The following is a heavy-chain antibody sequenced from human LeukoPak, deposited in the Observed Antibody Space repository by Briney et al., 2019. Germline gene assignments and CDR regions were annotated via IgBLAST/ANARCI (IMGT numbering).Heavy chain of an antibody. CDR2: IYYSGST. Sequence: SQTLSLTCTVSGGSISSGGYYWSWIRQHPGRGLEWIGYIYYSGSTYYNPSLKSRVTISVDTSKNQFSLKLSSVTAADTAVYYCARVRALGYSSSGTDPWGQGTLVTVSS. J-gene: IGHJ5*02. CDR3: ARVRALGYSSSGTDP. D-gene: IGHD6-13*01. V-gene: IGHV4-31*03. CDR1: GGSISSGGYY.